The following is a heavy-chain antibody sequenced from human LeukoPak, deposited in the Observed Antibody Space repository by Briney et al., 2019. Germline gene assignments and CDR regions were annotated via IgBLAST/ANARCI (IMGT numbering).Heavy chain of an antibody. J-gene: IGHJ5*02. CDR2: IHHSGST. Sequence: SETLSLTCTVSGGSISSGNYYWSWIRQHPGKDLEWIGYIHHSGSTYYNPSLKSRVIISVDTSKNQFSLKLNSVTAADTAVYYCASHGSGSYRFDPWGQGTLVTVSS. CDR1: GGSISSGNYY. V-gene: IGHV4-31*03. CDR3: ASHGSGSYRFDP. D-gene: IGHD3-10*01.